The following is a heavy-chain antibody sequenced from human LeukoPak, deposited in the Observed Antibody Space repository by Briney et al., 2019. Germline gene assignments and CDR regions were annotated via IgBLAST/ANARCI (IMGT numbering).Heavy chain of an antibody. CDR3: ASQVLTDYYFDS. J-gene: IGHJ4*02. CDR1: GNTFTGHY. Sequence: ASVKVSCKPSGNTFTGHYIHWVRQAPGQGLEWMGWINHNSGATDYAQKFQGRVTMTSDTSISTAYVELSRLRSDDTAVYCCASQVLTDYYFDSWGQGTLLTVSS. CDR2: INHNSGAT. V-gene: IGHV1-2*02. D-gene: IGHD2-21*02.